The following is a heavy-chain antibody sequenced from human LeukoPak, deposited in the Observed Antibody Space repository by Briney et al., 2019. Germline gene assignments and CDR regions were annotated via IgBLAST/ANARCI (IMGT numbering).Heavy chain of an antibody. CDR1: GGSISSYY. D-gene: IGHD2-8*01. CDR3: ARGVYLVNGYFFDY. J-gene: IGHJ4*02. Sequence: SETLSLTCTVSGGSISSYYWNWIRQPAGKGLEWIGHIYTSGSTNYNSSLKSRVTMSVDTSKNQFSVKLNSVIAADTAMYYCARGVYLVNGYFFDYWGQGTLVTVSS. V-gene: IGHV4-4*07. CDR2: IYTSGST.